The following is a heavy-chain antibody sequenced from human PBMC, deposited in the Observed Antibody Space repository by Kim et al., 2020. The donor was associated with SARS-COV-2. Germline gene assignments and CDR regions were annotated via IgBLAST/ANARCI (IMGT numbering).Heavy chain of an antibody. D-gene: IGHD2-2*01. V-gene: IGHV3-23*03. CDR3: AKLGYCSSTSCYAGNGMDV. CDR2: IYSGANRT. Sequence: GGSLRLSCAASGFTLSKFAMSWVRQAPGKGLEWVSVIYSGANRTYYTESVKGRFTISRDNSRSTLYLQMTTLRAEDTAIYYCAKLGYCSSTSCYAGNGMDVWGQGTTLTVSS. CDR1: GFTLSKFA. J-gene: IGHJ6*02.